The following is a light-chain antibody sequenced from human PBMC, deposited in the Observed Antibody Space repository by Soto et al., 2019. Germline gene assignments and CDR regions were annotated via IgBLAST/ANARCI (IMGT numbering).Light chain of an antibody. CDR2: DAS. J-gene: IGKJ4*01. Sequence: IALTQSPAALSLSPGQRETALPSRSQSVSSYLAWYQQKPGQAPMLLIYDASNRATGIPARFSGSGSGTDFTLTIGSLETEDFAVYYCEQRSNSPLTFGGGTEVDIK. CDR1: QSVSSY. CDR3: EQRSNSPLT. V-gene: IGKV3-11*01.